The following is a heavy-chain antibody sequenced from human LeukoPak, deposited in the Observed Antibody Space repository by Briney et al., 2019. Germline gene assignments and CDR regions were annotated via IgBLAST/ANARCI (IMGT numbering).Heavy chain of an antibody. CDR1: GGSISSYY. CDR3: ARAYCSGGSCYNSRGWFDP. V-gene: IGHV4-59*12. J-gene: IGHJ5*02. CDR2: IYYSGST. Sequence: SETLSLTCTVSGGSISSYYWSWIRQPPGKGLEWIGYIYYSGSTNYNPSLKSRVTISVDTSKNQFSLKLSSVIAADTAVYYCARAYCSGGSCYNSRGWFDPWGQGTLVTVSS. D-gene: IGHD2-15*01.